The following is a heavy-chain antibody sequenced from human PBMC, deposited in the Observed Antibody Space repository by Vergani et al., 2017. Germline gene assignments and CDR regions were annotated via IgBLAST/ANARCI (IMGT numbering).Heavy chain of an antibody. D-gene: IGHD6-19*01. CDR3: ARSHHSSGWPRFFDY. J-gene: IGHJ4*02. V-gene: IGHV4-38-2*02. CDR2: IYLSGST. CDR1: GYSISSGYY. Sequence: QVQLQESGPGLVKPSETLSLTCTVSGYSISSGYYWGWIRQPPGKGLEWIGSIYLSGSTYYNPSLKSRVTISVDTSKNQFSLKLSSVTAADTAVYYCARSHHSSGWPRFFDYWGQGTLVTVSS.